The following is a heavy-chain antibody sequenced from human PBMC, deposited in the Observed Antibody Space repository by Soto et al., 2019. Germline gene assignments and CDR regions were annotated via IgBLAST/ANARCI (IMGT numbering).Heavy chain of an antibody. Sequence: SETLSLTCTVSGGSISSSSYYWGWIRQPPGKGLEWIGSIYYSGSTYYNPSLKSRVTISVDTSKNQFSLKLSSVTAADTAVYYCATNYAYYYYYGMDVWGQGTTVTSP. V-gene: IGHV4-39*01. CDR2: IYYSGST. CDR3: ATNYAYYYYYGMDV. D-gene: IGHD4-4*01. CDR1: GGSISSSSYY. J-gene: IGHJ6*02.